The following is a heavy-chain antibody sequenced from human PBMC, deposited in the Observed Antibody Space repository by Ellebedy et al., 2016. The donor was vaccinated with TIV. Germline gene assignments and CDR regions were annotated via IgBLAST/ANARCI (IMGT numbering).Heavy chain of an antibody. Sequence: PGGSLRLSCAASGFTFTNHWMSWVRQAPGKGLEWVANINQDGSEKYYVDSVKGRFTISRDNAKHTLYLQMNSLGGEYTAVYYCVSSSPVIDYWGQGTLVTVSS. J-gene: IGHJ4*02. CDR1: GFTFTNHW. CDR2: INQDGSEK. CDR3: VSSSPVIDY. D-gene: IGHD6-13*01. V-gene: IGHV3-7*01.